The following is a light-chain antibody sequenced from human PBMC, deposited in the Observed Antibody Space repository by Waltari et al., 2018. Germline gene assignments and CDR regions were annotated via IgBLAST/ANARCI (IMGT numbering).Light chain of an antibody. CDR2: KDT. V-gene: IGLV3-25*03. Sequence: SYELTQPPSVSASPGQTARITCSGDALPKQYASWYQQKPGQAPVMVIYKDTERPSGIPERFSGSSSGTTVTLTISGVQAEDEADYYCQSADSSDTSNVVFGGGTKLTVL. CDR1: ALPKQY. CDR3: QSADSSDTSNVV. J-gene: IGLJ2*01.